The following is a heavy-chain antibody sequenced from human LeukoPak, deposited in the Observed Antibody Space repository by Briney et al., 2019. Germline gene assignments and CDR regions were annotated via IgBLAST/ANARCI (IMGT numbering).Heavy chain of an antibody. Sequence: SVKVSCKASGGTFSSYTISWVRQAPGQGLEWMGRIIPILGIANYAQKFQGRVTITADKSTSTAYVELSSLRSEDTAVYYCARGDGDGYNYHYFDYWGQGTLVTVSS. D-gene: IGHD5-24*01. CDR2: IIPILGIA. CDR1: GGTFSSYT. J-gene: IGHJ4*02. V-gene: IGHV1-69*02. CDR3: ARGDGDGYNYHYFDY.